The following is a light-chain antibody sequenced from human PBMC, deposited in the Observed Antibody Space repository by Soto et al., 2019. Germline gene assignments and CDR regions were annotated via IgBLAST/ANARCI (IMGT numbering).Light chain of an antibody. Sequence: QSALTQPASVSGSPGQSITISCTGTSSDVGGYNYVSWYQQYPGKAPKLMIYDVSKRPSGVPDRFSGSKSGNTASLTISGLQAEDEADYYCCSYAGSYTLVFGGGTKVTVL. CDR1: SSDVGGYNY. V-gene: IGLV2-11*01. J-gene: IGLJ2*01. CDR2: DVS. CDR3: CSYAGSYTLV.